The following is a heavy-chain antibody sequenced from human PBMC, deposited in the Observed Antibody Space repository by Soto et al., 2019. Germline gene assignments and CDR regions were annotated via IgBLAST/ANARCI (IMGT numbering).Heavy chain of an antibody. J-gene: IGHJ5*02. Sequence: LRLSCAASGFSFSNYDMNWVRQAPGKGLEWVSYISTSSSTIYYADSVKGRFTVSRDNAKNSLYLQMNSLRDEDTAVYYCARLDGPLAAPTGFDPWGQGTLVTVSS. CDR1: GFSFSNYD. CDR3: ARLDGPLAAPTGFDP. D-gene: IGHD6-19*01. CDR2: ISTSSSTI. V-gene: IGHV3-48*02.